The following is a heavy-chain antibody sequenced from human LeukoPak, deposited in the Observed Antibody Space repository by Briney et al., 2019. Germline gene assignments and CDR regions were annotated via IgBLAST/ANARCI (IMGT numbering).Heavy chain of an antibody. CDR2: IYYSGST. J-gene: IGHJ3*02. D-gene: IGHD3-22*01. CDR3: ASHVVVITLGYDGFDI. CDR1: GGSISSSAYY. Sequence: SETLSLTCIVSGGSISSSAYYWGWIRQTPGKGLEWIGSIYYSGSTYYNPSLKSRVTISVDTYKNQFSLKLSSVTAADTAVYYCASHVVVITLGYDGFDIWGQGTMVTVSS. V-gene: IGHV4-39*01.